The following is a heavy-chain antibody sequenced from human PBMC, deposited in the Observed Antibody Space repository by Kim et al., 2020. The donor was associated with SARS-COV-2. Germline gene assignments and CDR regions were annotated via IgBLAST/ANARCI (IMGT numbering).Heavy chain of an antibody. J-gene: IGHJ6*02. V-gene: IGHV3-33*01. CDR2: K. CDR3: ARISSYYYGMDV. D-gene: IGHD6-6*01. Sequence: KCYADSVEGRFTISRDNSKNTLYLQMTSLRAEDTAVYYCARISSYYYGMDVWGQGTTVTVSS.